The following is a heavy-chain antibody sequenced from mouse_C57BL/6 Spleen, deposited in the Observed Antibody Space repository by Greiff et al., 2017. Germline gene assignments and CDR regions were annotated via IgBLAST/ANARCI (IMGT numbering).Heavy chain of an antibody. CDR2: IDPSDSYT. CDR3: ARSVPYSNYLYYFDY. J-gene: IGHJ2*01. D-gene: IGHD2-5*01. V-gene: IGHV1-69*01. Sequence: QVQLQQPGAELVMPGASVKLSCKASGYTFTSYWMHWVKQRPGQGLEWIGEIDPSDSYTNYNQKFKGKSTLTVDKSSSTAYMQLSSLTSEDSAVYYCARSVPYSNYLYYFDYWGQGTTLTVSS. CDR1: GYTFTSYW.